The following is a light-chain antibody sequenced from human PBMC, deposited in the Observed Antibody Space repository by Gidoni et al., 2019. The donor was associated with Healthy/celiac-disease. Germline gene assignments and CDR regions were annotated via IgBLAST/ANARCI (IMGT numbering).Light chain of an antibody. CDR2: WAS. CDR3: QQYYSTPQT. V-gene: IGKV4-1*01. CDR1: QSVFDRSNNKNY. J-gene: IGKJ1*01. Sequence: DIVMTQSPDSLAVSLGERATINCKSSQSVFDRSNNKNYLAWYQQKPGQPPKLLIYWASTRESGVPDRFSGSGSGTDFTLTISSLQAEDVAVYYCQQYYSTPQTFXQXTKVEIK.